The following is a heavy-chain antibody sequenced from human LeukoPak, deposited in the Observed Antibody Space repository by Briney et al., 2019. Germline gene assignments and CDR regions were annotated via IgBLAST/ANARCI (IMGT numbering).Heavy chain of an antibody. D-gene: IGHD3-10*01. CDR1: GFTFSSYA. CDR2: ISGSGGST. V-gene: IGHV3-23*01. J-gene: IGHJ4*02. Sequence: GGSLRLSCAASGFTFSSYAMSWVRQAPGKGLEWVSAISGSGGSTYYADSVKGRFTISRDNSKNTLYLQMNSLRAEDTAVYYGARDLTHYYGSGSLTYWGQGTLVTVSS. CDR3: ARDLTHYYGSGSLTY.